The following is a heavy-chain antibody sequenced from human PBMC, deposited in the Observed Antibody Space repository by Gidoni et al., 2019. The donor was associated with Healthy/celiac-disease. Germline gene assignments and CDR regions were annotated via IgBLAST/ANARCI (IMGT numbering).Heavy chain of an antibody. Sequence: QVQLQESGPGLVKPSETLSLTCTVSGGPISSYYWSWIRQPPGKGLEWIGYIYYSGSTNYNPSLKSRVTISVDTSKNQFSLKLSSVTAADTAVYYCARVGSSWFGERNPYFDYWGQGTLVTVSS. CDR1: GGPISSYY. D-gene: IGHD6-13*01. CDR3: ARVGSSWFGERNPYFDY. J-gene: IGHJ4*02. CDR2: IYYSGST. V-gene: IGHV4-59*01.